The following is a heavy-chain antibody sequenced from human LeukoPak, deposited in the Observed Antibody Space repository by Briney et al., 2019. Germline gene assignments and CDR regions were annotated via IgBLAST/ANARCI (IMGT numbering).Heavy chain of an antibody. CDR1: GFIFSSYN. Sequence: GGSLRFSCAVSGFIFSSYNMNWVRQAPGKGLEWVSYISFSSSTIYYGDSVKGRFTISRDNAKNSLYLQMNSLRAEDTAVYYCARGYSYGSDYWGQGTLVTVSS. D-gene: IGHD5-18*01. J-gene: IGHJ4*02. V-gene: IGHV3-48*01. CDR2: ISFSSSTI. CDR3: ARGYSYGSDY.